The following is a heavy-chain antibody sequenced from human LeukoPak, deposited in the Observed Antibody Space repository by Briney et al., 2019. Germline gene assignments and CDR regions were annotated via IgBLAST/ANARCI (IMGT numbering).Heavy chain of an antibody. Sequence: GGSLRPSCAASGFTFSSYSMNWVRQAPGKGLEWVSSISSSSSYIYYADSVKGRFTISRDNAKNSLYLQMNSLRAEDTAVYYCARDEGYSYGYVPDYWGQGTLVTVSS. D-gene: IGHD5-18*01. CDR3: ARDEGYSYGYVPDY. CDR1: GFTFSSYS. V-gene: IGHV3-21*01. CDR2: ISSSSSYI. J-gene: IGHJ4*02.